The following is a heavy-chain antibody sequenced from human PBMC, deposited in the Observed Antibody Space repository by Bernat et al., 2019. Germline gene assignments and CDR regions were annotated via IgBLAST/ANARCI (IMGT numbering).Heavy chain of an antibody. Sequence: EVQLVESGGGLVQPGGSLRLSCAASGFTFNTLWMYWVRQAPGKGLLWVSRINSDGSYTTYADSGKGRFTISRDNAKNTLYLQMNSLRAEDTAVYYCARGGVTFGGVIAQWGQGTLVTVSS. CDR3: ARGGVTFGGVIAQ. D-gene: IGHD3-16*02. CDR1: GFTFNTLW. V-gene: IGHV3-74*01. J-gene: IGHJ4*02. CDR2: INSDGSYT.